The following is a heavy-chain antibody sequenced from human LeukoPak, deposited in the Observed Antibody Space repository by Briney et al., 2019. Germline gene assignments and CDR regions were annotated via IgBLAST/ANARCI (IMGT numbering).Heavy chain of an antibody. J-gene: IGHJ5*02. CDR1: GFTFSSYA. CDR2: ISYDGSNK. D-gene: IGHD3-10*01. CDR3: ARDGMVRGVISWFDP. Sequence: TGGSLRLSCAASGFTFSSYAMHWVRQAPGKGLEWVAVISYDGSNKYYADSVKGRFTISRDNSKNTLYLQMNSLRAKDTAVYYCARDGMVRGVISWFDPWGQGTLVTVSS. V-gene: IGHV3-30*04.